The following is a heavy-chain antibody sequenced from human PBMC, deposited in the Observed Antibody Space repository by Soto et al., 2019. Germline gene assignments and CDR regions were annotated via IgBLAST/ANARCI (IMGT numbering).Heavy chain of an antibody. J-gene: IGHJ4*02. CDR2: ISAGGDST. CDR3: VRRV. Sequence: EVKVLESGGGLVQPGGSLRLSCATSGFTFSLYPMNWVRQAPGKGLEWVSGISAGGDSTYYADSVKGRFIIFRDNSKNSVYLQMNSLRVEDTAVYYCVRRVWGQGTLVTVSS. CDR1: GFTFSLYP. V-gene: IGHV3-23*01.